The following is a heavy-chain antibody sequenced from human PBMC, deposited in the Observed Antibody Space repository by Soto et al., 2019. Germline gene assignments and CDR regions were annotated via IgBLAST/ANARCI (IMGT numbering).Heavy chain of an antibody. CDR2: ISGIGGSI. J-gene: IGHJ4*02. CDR1: GFTFSSYA. Sequence: EVQLLESGGGLVQPGGSLRLSCAASGFTFSSYAMNWVRQAPGKGLEWVSAISGIGGSIYYADSVKGRFTISRDNSKNMLYLQMNSQREEDTAVYYCSKATSARIAVAPRGLFDYWGQGTLVTVSS. V-gene: IGHV3-23*01. D-gene: IGHD6-19*01. CDR3: SKATSARIAVAPRGLFDY.